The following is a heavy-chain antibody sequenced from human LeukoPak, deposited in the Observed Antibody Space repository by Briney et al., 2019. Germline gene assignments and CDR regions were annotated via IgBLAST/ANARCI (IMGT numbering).Heavy chain of an antibody. CDR3: ARRRGSSWPIDY. J-gene: IGHJ4*02. CDR2: IYYTGST. V-gene: IGHV4-59*08. CDR1: GGSISTYY. Sequence: SETLSLTCTVSGGSISTYYWTWIRQPPGKGLEWIGNIYYTGSTNYNPSLWSRVTISVSPSTNHFSLKLSSVTAADTAVYYCARRRGSSWPIDYWGQGTLVTVSS. D-gene: IGHD6-13*01.